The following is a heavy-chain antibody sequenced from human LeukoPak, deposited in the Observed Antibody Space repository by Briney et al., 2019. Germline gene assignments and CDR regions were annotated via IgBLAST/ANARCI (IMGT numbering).Heavy chain of an antibody. CDR3: ARGWKRYFDY. V-gene: IGHV4-34*01. Sequence: SETLSLTCAVYGGSFSGYYWSWIRQPPGKGLEWIGEINHSGSTNYNPSLKSRVTISVDTSKSQFSLKLSSVTAADTAVYYCARGWKRYFDYWGQGTLVTVSS. CDR1: GGSFSGYY. J-gene: IGHJ4*02. CDR2: INHSGST. D-gene: IGHD1-1*01.